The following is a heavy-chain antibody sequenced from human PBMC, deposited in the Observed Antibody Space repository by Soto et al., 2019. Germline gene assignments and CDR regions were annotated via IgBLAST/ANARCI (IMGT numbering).Heavy chain of an antibody. D-gene: IGHD5-12*01. J-gene: IGHJ4*02. Sequence: GGSLRLSCAASGFTFSSYWMSWVRQAPGKGLEWVANIKQDGSEKYYVDSVKGRFTISRDNAKNSLYLQMNSLRAEDTAVYYCARDWSVDIVATMIFDYWGQGTLVTVSS. CDR2: IKQDGSEK. CDR3: ARDWSVDIVATMIFDY. V-gene: IGHV3-7*05. CDR1: GFTFSSYW.